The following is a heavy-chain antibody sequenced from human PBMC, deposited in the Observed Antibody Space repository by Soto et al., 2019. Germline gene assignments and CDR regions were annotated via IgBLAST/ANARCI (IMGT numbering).Heavy chain of an antibody. D-gene: IGHD1-1*01. CDR2: IYYSGST. J-gene: IGHJ4*02. V-gene: IGHV4-39*01. CDR3: ARNREMRWGRITWKNWPFDY. CDR1: GGSISSSSYY. Sequence: SETLSLTCTVSGGSISSSSYYWGWIRQPPGKGLEWIGSIYYSGSTYYNPSLKSRVTISVDTSKNQFSLKLSSVTAADTAVYYCARNREMRWGRITWKNWPFDYWGQGTLVTVSS.